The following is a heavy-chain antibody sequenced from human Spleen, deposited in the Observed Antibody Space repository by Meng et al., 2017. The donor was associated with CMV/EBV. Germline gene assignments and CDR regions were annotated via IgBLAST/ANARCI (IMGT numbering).Heavy chain of an antibody. V-gene: IGHV3-21*01. D-gene: IGHD4-11*01. CDR1: GSTFSSYS. Sequence: LSCAASGSTFSSYSMNWVRQAPGKGLEWVSSISSSSSYIYYADSVKGRFTISRDNAKNSLYLQMNSLRAEDTAVHYCARATADCFDYWGQGTLVTVSS. J-gene: IGHJ4*02. CDR3: ARATADCFDY. CDR2: ISSSSSYI.